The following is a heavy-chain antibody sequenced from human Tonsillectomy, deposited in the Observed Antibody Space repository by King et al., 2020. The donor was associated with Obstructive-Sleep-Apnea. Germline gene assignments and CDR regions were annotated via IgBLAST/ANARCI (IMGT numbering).Heavy chain of an antibody. J-gene: IGHJ4*02. Sequence: QLVQSGGGLVQPGRSLRLSCAASVFTFDDYAMHWVRQAPGKGLEWVSWISWNSGSIGYAYSVKGRFTISRDNAKNSLYLQMNSLRAEDTALYYCAKDYSRGDSYYFDYWGQGTLVTVSS. CDR2: ISWNSGSI. D-gene: IGHD6-13*01. CDR1: VFTFDDYA. CDR3: AKDYSRGDSYYFDY. V-gene: IGHV3-9*01.